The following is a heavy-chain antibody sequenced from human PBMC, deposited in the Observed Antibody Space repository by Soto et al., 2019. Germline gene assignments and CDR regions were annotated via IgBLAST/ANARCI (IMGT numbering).Heavy chain of an antibody. D-gene: IGHD5-12*01. Sequence: GASVKVSCKASGGTFSSYAISWVRQAPGQGLEWMGGIIPIFGTANYAQKFQGRVTITADESTSTAYMELSSLRSEDTAVYYCATDYSHRNYSYYGMDVWGQGTTVTVSS. V-gene: IGHV1-69*13. CDR3: ATDYSHRNYSYYGMDV. CDR2: IIPIFGTA. J-gene: IGHJ6*02. CDR1: GGTFSSYA.